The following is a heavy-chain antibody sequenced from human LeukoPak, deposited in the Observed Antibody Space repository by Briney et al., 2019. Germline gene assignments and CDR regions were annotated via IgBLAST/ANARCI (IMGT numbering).Heavy chain of an antibody. D-gene: IGHD3-10*02. V-gene: IGHV3-20*04. J-gene: IGHJ6*04. Sequence: GGSLRLSCAASGFTFDDYGMSWVRQAPGKGLEWVSGINWNGGSTGYADSVKGRLTISRDNAKNSLYLQMNSLRAEDTAVYYCAELGITMIGGVWGKGTAVTISS. CDR3: AELGITMIGGV. CDR2: INWNGGST. CDR1: GFTFDDYG.